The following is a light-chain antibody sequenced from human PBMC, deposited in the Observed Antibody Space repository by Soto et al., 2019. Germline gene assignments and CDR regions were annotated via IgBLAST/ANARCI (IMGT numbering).Light chain of an antibody. CDR3: QKYDNWPLN. CDR1: QSVSSN. V-gene: IGKV3-15*01. J-gene: IGKJ4*01. Sequence: EIVMTPSPATLPVSPVERATLSCMASQSVSSNLAWYQQKPGQAPRFLIYGASTRATGIPARFSGSGSGTEFTLTISSLQSEDFAVYYCQKYDNWPLNCGGGTKGDIK. CDR2: GAS.